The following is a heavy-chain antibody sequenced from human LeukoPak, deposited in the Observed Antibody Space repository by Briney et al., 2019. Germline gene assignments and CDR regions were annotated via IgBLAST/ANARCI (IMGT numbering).Heavy chain of an antibody. J-gene: IGHJ5*02. CDR1: GGPISRYY. D-gene: IGHD6-13*01. CDR3: ASQQQLVLLDWFDP. CDR2: IYHSGCN. Sequence: MLWETLYLPCTVSGGPISRYYWGWIRQTPGKGLEWIGNIYHSGCNNYNPSLKGRLTIPVDKSKNHFSLTLSAVTAADTAVYYCASQQQLVLLDWFDPWGQGTLVTVSP. V-gene: IGHV4-59*08.